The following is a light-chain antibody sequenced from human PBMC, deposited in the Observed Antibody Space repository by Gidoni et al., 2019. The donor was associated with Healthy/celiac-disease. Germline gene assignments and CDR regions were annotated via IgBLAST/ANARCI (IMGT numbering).Light chain of an antibody. CDR2: QDS. CDR3: QAWDSRTVV. V-gene: IGLV3-1*01. CDR1: KLGDKY. J-gene: IGLJ2*01. Sequence: SYELTQPPSVSVSPGQTASITCSGDKLGDKYACWYQQKPGQSPVLGIYQDSKRPSGIPERFSGSNSGNTAMLTISGTQAMDEADYYCQAWDSRTVVFGGGTKLTVL.